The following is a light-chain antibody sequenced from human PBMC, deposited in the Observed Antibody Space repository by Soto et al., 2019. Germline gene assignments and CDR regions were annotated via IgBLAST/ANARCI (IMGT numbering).Light chain of an antibody. CDR1: LSLSSSY. Sequence: EIVLTQSPGTLSMSPGERATLSCRASLSLSSSYIAWYQQKPGQAPRLLIYGASSRATGIPDRFSASGSGTEFTLTISSLQSEDFAVYYCQQYNNWPPWTFGQGTKVDIK. CDR2: GAS. V-gene: IGKV3-20*01. J-gene: IGKJ1*01. CDR3: QQYNNWPPWT.